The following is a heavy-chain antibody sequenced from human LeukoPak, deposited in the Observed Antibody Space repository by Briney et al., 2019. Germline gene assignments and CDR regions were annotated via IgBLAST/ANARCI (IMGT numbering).Heavy chain of an antibody. V-gene: IGHV3-66*01. J-gene: IGHJ3*01. CDR3: ATSGGVYSRDAFDV. CDR2: MYSDHNT. D-gene: IGHD5/OR15-5a*01. CDR1: GFAVSSKY. Sequence: GGSLRLSCAASGFAVSSKYMTWVRQAPGKGLECVSLMYSDHNTYYADSVEGRFTISRDNSRNTLYLQMNSLRAEDTAVYYCATSGGVYSRDAFDVWGQGAMVTVSS.